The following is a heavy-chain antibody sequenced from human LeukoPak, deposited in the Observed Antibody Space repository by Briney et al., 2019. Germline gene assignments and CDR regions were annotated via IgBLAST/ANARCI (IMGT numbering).Heavy chain of an antibody. Sequence: GGSLRLSCAAAGFTFTNYGMSWVRQTPGKGLEWVSRVSASGGRTYYADSVKGRFTISRDNSKNMLFLQMTSLTAEDTAVYYCAKASGSSSSRPLDYWGPGTLVTVSS. CDR3: AKASGSSSSRPLDY. J-gene: IGHJ4*02. CDR1: GFTFTNYG. V-gene: IGHV3-23*01. D-gene: IGHD6-13*01. CDR2: VSASGGRT.